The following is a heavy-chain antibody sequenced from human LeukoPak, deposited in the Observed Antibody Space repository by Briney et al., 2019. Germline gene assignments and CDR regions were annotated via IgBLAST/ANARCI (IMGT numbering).Heavy chain of an antibody. CDR1: GFTFSNAW. CDR2: IKSKTDGGTT. D-gene: IGHD6-19*01. J-gene: IGHJ5*02. CDR3: AKDSSGGSLNWFDP. V-gene: IGHV3-15*01. Sequence: KSGGSLRLSCAASGFTFSNAWMSWVRQAPGKGLEWVGRIKSKTDGGTTDYAAPVKGRFTISRDDSKNTLYLQMNSLKTEDTAVYYCAKDSSGGSLNWFDPWGQGTLVTVSS.